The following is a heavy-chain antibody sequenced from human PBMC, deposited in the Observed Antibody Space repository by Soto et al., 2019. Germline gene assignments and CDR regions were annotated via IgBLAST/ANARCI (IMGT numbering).Heavy chain of an antibody. Sequence: QVQLVQSGAEVKKPGASVKVSCKASGYSFTSYDINWVRQATGQGLEWMGWLSPNSGNTDYAQKFQGRVTMTRNTSINTAYMELTSRRSEDTAVYYCARRRGYSYDYWGQGTLVTVS. CDR3: ARRRGYSYDY. J-gene: IGHJ4*02. V-gene: IGHV1-8*01. CDR2: LSPNSGNT. D-gene: IGHD5-18*01. CDR1: GYSFTSYD.